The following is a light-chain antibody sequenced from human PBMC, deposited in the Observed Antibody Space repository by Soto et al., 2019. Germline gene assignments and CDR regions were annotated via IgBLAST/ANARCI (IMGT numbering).Light chain of an antibody. J-gene: IGKJ2*01. Sequence: DIQMTQSPSTLSASVGDRVSITCRASQSVTSRLAWYQQKLGEAPKLLIYDASSLETGAPSRFSGSRSGTEFTLTISSLQPDDFAPYYCQQYYDYPYTFGQGTKLEIK. V-gene: IGKV1-5*01. CDR3: QQYYDYPYT. CDR2: DAS. CDR1: QSVTSR.